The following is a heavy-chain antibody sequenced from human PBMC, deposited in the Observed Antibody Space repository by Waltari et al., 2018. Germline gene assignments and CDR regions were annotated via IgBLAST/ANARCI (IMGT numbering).Heavy chain of an antibody. CDR2: INHIGST. Sequence: QVQLQQWGAGLLKPSETLSLTCAVYGGSFSGYYWSWIRQPPGKGLEWIWEINHIGSTNYNPSRKSRVTREVDTSKNQFALKLSSVTAADTAVYYCARALGGADYWGQGTLVTVSS. D-gene: IGHD3-3*01. V-gene: IGHV4-34*01. J-gene: IGHJ4*02. CDR1: GGSFSGYY. CDR3: ARALGGADY.